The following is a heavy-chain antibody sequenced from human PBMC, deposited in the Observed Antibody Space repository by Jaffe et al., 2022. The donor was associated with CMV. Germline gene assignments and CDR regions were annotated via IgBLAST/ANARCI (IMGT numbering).Heavy chain of an antibody. CDR3: ASDPYCSSTSCYTNWFDP. CDR1: GGTFSSYA. J-gene: IGHJ5*02. CDR2: IIPIFGTA. Sequence: QVQLVQSGAEVKKPGSSVKVSCKASGGTFSSYAISWVRQAPGQGLEWMGGIIPIFGTANYAQKFQGRVTITADESTSTAYMELSSLRSEDTAVYYCASDPYCSSTSCYTNWFDPWGQGTLVTVSS. V-gene: IGHV1-69*01. D-gene: IGHD2-2*02.